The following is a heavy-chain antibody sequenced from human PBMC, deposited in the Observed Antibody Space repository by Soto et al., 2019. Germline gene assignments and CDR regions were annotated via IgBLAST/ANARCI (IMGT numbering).Heavy chain of an antibody. Sequence: QVQLVQSGAEVKKPGSSVKVSCKASGGTFSSYAISWVRQAPGQGLEWMGGIIPIFGTANYAQKFQGRVTIPADESTSTACMELSNLRSEDTAVYYCARDSPPYGDYYYYYGMDVCVQGTTVTVSS. CDR2: IIPIFGTA. CDR3: ARDSPPYGDYYYYYGMDV. D-gene: IGHD4-17*01. CDR1: GGTFSSYA. V-gene: IGHV1-69*01. J-gene: IGHJ6*02.